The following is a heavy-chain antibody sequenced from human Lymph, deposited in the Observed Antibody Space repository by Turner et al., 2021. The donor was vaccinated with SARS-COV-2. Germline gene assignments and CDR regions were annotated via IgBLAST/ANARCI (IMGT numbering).Heavy chain of an antibody. Sequence: EVQLLASAGVLVQPGGSLRLTCAASGFSFSNYSMSWVRQAPGKGLEWVPGIRDTGINTYYADSAKRRFTISRDNSKNTLYMQMNSLGAEDAVLYYCAKDPNWYVLSAVDYWGQGTLVTVSS. CDR1: GFSFSNYS. D-gene: IGHD1-1*01. V-gene: IGHV3-23*01. J-gene: IGHJ4*01. CDR2: IRDTGINT. CDR3: AKDPNWYVLSAVDY.